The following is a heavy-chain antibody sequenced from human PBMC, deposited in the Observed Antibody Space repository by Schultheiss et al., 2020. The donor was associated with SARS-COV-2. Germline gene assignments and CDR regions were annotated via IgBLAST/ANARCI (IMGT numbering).Heavy chain of an antibody. J-gene: IGHJ5*02. D-gene: IGHD4-17*01. V-gene: IGHV3-9*01. Sequence: GGSLRLSCAASGFTFDDYAMHWVRQAPGKGLEWVSGISWNSGSIGYADSVKGRFTISRDNAKNSLYLQMNSLRDEDTAVYYCARVAYGDYIVDPWGQGTLVTVSS. CDR3: ARVAYGDYIVDP. CDR1: GFTFDDYA. CDR2: ISWNSGSI.